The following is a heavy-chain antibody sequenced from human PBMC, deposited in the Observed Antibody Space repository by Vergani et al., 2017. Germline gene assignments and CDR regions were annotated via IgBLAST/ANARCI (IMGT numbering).Heavy chain of an antibody. CDR1: GGSFSGYY. V-gene: IGHV4-34*10. CDR2: INHSGST. Sequence: QVQLQESGPGLVKPSETLSLTCAVYGGSFSGYYWSWIRQPPGKGLEWIGEINHSGSTNYNPSLKSRVTISVDTSKNQFSLKLSSVTAADTAVYYCARSAGVFGVVITYYYMDVWGKGTTVTVSS. D-gene: IGHD3-3*01. J-gene: IGHJ6*03. CDR3: ARSAGVFGVVITYYYMDV.